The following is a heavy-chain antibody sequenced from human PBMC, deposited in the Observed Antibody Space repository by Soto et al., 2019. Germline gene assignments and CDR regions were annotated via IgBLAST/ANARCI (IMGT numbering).Heavy chain of an antibody. CDR1: GYTFTGYY. V-gene: IGHV1-2*04. J-gene: IGHJ6*02. Sequence: QVQLVQSGAEVKKPGASLKVSCKASGYTFTGYYMHWVRQAPGQGLGWMGWINPNSGGTNYAQKFQGWVTMTRDTSISPAYMELSRPRSDDTPVDYCAREQDCSGTSCPTTPRHYYNYYGMDVWGQETTVTVSS. D-gene: IGHD2-2*01. CDR2: INPNSGGT. CDR3: AREQDCSGTSCPTTPRHYYNYYGMDV.